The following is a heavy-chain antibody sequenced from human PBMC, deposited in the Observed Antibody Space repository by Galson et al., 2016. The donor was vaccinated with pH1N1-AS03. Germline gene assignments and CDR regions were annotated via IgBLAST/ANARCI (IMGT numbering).Heavy chain of an antibody. V-gene: IGHV4-61*01. Sequence: SETLSLTCTVSGASVISGSYYWSWIRQPPGERLEWIGYISYSGSTNYNPSLKSRVTISVDTPNNQFSLRLSSVTAADTAVYFCSSTPYYPFWSGYTPLDFWGQGTLVTVSS. J-gene: IGHJ4*02. CDR3: SSTPYYPFWSGYTPLDF. D-gene: IGHD3-3*02. CDR1: GASVISGSYY. CDR2: ISYSGST.